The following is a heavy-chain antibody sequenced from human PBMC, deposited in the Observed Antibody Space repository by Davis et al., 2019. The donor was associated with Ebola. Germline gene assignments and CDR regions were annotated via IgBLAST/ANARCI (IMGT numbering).Heavy chain of an antibody. Sequence: MPSETLSLTCTVSGGSITGYYWSWIRQPPGKGLEWIGYIYYTGNTNHNPSLKSRVTISTDTSKNQFSLKLSSVTAADTAVYYCARHVQLPYSSSRGVFDYWGQGTLVTVSA. V-gene: IGHV4-59*08. CDR2: IYYTGNT. CDR1: GGSITGYY. CDR3: ARHVQLPYSSSRGVFDY. J-gene: IGHJ4*02. D-gene: IGHD6-13*01.